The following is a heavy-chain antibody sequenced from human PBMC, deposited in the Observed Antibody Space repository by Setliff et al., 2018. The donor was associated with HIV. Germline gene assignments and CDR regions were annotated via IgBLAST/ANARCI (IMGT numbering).Heavy chain of an antibody. D-gene: IGHD6-13*01. J-gene: IGHJ3*01. CDR1: GGTFSSYA. CDR3: ARPIRAAAGNDAFHV. CDR2: IIPMFDAP. V-gene: IGHV1-69*13. Sequence: AASVKVSCKTSGGTFSSYAISWVRQAPGQGLEWMGGIIPMFDAPNYAQKFQGRVTITADESTSTAYMELSSLRSEDSAVYFCARPIRAAAGNDAFHVWGQGTMVTVS.